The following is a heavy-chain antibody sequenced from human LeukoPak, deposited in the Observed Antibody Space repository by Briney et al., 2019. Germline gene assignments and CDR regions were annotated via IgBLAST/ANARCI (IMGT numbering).Heavy chain of an antibody. D-gene: IGHD5-18*01. CDR3: ARSRRIQLWRRSDAFDI. J-gene: IGHJ3*02. V-gene: IGHV3-48*03. CDR2: ISSSGSTI. Sequence: GGSLRLSCAASGFTFSSYEMNWVRQAPGKGLEWVSYISSSGSTIYYADSVKGRFTISKDNAKNSLYLQMNSLRAEDTAVYYCARSRRIQLWRRSDAFDIWGQGTMVTVSS. CDR1: GFTFSSYE.